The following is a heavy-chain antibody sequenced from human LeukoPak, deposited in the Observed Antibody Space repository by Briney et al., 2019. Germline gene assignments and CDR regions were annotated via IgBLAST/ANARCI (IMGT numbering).Heavy chain of an antibody. J-gene: IGHJ5*02. Sequence: GRALRLPCAASGFTFSSYGMHWVRQAPGKGLEGGAVIWYDGSNKYYADSVKGRFTISRDNSKNTLYLQMNSLRAEDTAVYYCARDHVSSSSGWFDPWGQGTLVTVSS. D-gene: IGHD6-6*01. V-gene: IGHV3-33*01. CDR3: ARDHVSSSSGWFDP. CDR1: GFTFSSYG. CDR2: IWYDGSNK.